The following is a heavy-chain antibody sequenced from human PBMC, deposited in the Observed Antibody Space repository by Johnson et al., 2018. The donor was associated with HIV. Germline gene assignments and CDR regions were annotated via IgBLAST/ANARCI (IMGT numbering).Heavy chain of an antibody. CDR1: GFTFSSYT. J-gene: IGHJ3*02. D-gene: IGHD3-3*01. CDR3: ARAQTYYDFWSGYDAFDI. Sequence: QMFLVESGGGVVQPGRSLRLSCAASGFTFSSYTMHWVRQAQGKGLEWVAVISYDGSNRYYADSVKGRFTISRDNSKNTLFLQMNSLRVEDTAVYYCARAQTYYDFWSGYDAFDIWGQGTMVTVSS. V-gene: IGHV3-30*04. CDR2: ISYDGSNR.